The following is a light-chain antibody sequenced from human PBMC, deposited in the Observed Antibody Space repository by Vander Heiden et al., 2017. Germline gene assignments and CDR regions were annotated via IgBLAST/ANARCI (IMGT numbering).Light chain of an antibody. CDR1: QCGLYTCMNKNC. V-gene: IGKV4-1*01. J-gene: IGKJ4*01. CDR3: QQYDTNPPT. Sequence: IVMTQSPDSLTVSLGARASINCKSSQCGLYTCMNKNCLAWYQQRAGQPPRLLIYWSSTRESGVPGRCRGRGSGTDFTLTISRLQAEDVAIYYCQQYDTNPPTFGGGTKVEIK. CDR2: WSS.